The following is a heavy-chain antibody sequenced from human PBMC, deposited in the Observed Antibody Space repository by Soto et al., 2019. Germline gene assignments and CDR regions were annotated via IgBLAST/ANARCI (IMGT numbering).Heavy chain of an antibody. CDR3: ARGGRGYSGYDYWYFDL. V-gene: IGHV4-31*03. CDR1: GGSISSGGYY. D-gene: IGHD5-12*01. J-gene: IGHJ2*01. Sequence: QVQLQESGPGLVKPSQTLSLTCTVSGGSISSGGYYWSWIRQHPGKGLEWIGYIYYSGSTYYNPSLKSRVTISVDTSKNQFSLKLSSVTAADTAVYYCARGGRGYSGYDYWYFDLWGRGTLVTVSS. CDR2: IYYSGST.